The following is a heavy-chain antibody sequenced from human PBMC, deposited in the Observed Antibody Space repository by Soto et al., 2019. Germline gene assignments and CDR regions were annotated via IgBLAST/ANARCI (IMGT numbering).Heavy chain of an antibody. D-gene: IGHD3-9*01. CDR3: AREDYYDTGYYVV. CDR2: IYTSGTT. CDR1: GRSMRGYY. V-gene: IGHV4-4*07. Sequence: SVTLALACTVSGRSMRGYYWSWIRQPAGERLEWIGRIYTSGTTDFNPSLKGRVTMSVDTSKNQFSLKLTSVTAADTALYYCAREDYYDTGYYVVWGQGTQVPVSS. J-gene: IGHJ4*02.